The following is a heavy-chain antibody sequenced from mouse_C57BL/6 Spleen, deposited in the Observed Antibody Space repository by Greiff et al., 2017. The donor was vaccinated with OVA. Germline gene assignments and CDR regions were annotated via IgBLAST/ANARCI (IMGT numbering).Heavy chain of an antibody. CDR2: IDPSDSET. CDR3: ARDTTVPYFGMAY. D-gene: IGHD1-1*01. V-gene: IGHV1-52*01. CDR1: GYTFTSYW. J-gene: IGHJ4*01. Sequence: QVQLQQPGAELVRPGSSVKLSCKASGYTFTSYWMHWVKQRPIQGLEWIGNIDPSDSETHYNQKFKDKATLTVDKSSSTAYMQLSSLTSVASAVYSCARDTTVPYFGMAYWGQGTSVTVSS.